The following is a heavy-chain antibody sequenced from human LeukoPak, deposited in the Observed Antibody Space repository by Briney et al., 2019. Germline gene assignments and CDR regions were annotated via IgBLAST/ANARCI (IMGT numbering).Heavy chain of an antibody. J-gene: IGHJ4*02. CDR3: ARQTMVRGVMGLFDY. D-gene: IGHD3-10*01. CDR2: IYYSGST. Sequence: SETLSLTCTVSGESISGFYWNWIRQPPGKGLEWIRYIYYSGSTNYNPSLKSRVTISVDTSKNQFSLKLSSVTAADTAVYYCARQTMVRGVMGLFDYWGQGTLVTVSS. CDR1: GESISGFY. V-gene: IGHV4-59*08.